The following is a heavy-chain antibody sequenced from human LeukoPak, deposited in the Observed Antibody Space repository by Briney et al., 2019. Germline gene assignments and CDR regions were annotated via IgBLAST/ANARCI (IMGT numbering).Heavy chain of an antibody. J-gene: IGHJ3*02. D-gene: IGHD2-2*01. CDR2: LSSSGSTI. CDR3: AKGLIPAAIGDAFDI. Sequence: PGGPLRLSCAASGFTFSSYEMTRVRQAPGKGLEWVSYLSSSGSTIYYADSVKGRFTLSRDNDKNSLYLQMNSLRAEDMALYYCAKGLIPAAIGDAFDIWGQGTMVTVSS. CDR1: GFTFSSYE. V-gene: IGHV3-48*03.